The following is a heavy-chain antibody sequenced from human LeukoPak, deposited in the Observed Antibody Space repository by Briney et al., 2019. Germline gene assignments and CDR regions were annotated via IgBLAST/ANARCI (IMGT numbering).Heavy chain of an antibody. CDR1: GYTFTSYY. CDR2: INPSGGST. CDR3: ARERYYYGSGSRDWFDP. V-gene: IGHV1-46*01. J-gene: IGHJ5*02. D-gene: IGHD3-10*01. Sequence: ASVKVSCKASGYTFTSYYMHWVRQAPGQGLEWMGIINPSGGSTSYAQKFQGRVTMTRDTSTSTVYMELSSLRSEDTAVYYCARERYYYGSGSRDWFDPWGQGTLVTVSS.